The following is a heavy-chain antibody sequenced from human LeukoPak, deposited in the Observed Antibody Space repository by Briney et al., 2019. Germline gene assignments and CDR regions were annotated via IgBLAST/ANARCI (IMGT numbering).Heavy chain of an antibody. V-gene: IGHV3-23*01. CDR3: AKPQAGYDSSGYYPYYFDY. Sequence: PGGSLRLSCAASGFTFSSYAMSWVRQAPGKGLEWVSATSGSGGSTYYADSVKGRFTISRDNSKNTLYLQMNSLRAEDTAVYYCAKPQAGYDSSGYYPYYFDYWGQGTLVTVSS. CDR2: TSGSGGST. CDR1: GFTFSSYA. J-gene: IGHJ4*02. D-gene: IGHD3-22*01.